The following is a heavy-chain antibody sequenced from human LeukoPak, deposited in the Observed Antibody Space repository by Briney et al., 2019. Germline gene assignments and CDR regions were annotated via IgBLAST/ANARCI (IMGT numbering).Heavy chain of an antibody. J-gene: IGHJ6*03. CDR1: GFTFSSYW. V-gene: IGHV3-7*01. CDR3: ARCGYSYYYLLADYDYYMDV. Sequence: PGGSPRLSCAASGFTFSSYWMGWVRQAPGKGLEWVANIKQDGSEKYYVDSVKGRFTISRDNAKNSLYLQMNSLRAEDTAVYYCARCGYSYYYLLADYDYYMDVWGKGTTVTVSS. D-gene: IGHD5-18*01. CDR2: IKQDGSEK.